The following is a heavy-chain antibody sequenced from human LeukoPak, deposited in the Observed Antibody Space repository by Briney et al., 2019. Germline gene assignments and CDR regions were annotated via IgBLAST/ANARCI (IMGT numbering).Heavy chain of an antibody. Sequence: GGSLRLSCKASGFTFHNYAMTWVRQAPGKGLDWVSTVSGTGTSTFYADSVKVRATISRDNSKNMLYLQMSSLRAEDTAMYYCAKGYYDSYQGFFEYWGLGTLVTVSS. V-gene: IGHV3-23*01. CDR2: VSGTGTST. CDR3: AKGYYDSYQGFFEY. J-gene: IGHJ4*02. CDR1: GFTFHNYA. D-gene: IGHD3-3*01.